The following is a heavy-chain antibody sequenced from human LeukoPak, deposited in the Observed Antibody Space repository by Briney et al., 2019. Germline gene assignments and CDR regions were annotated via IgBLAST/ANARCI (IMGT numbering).Heavy chain of an antibody. J-gene: IGHJ4*02. Sequence: GGSLRLSCAASGFTFSDYAMAWVRQAPGQALEWVLAISGGGASTYYADSVKGRFTISRDNSKNTLFLEMSSLRAEDSAPYYCAKASSAHRPYFFDSWGQGTLVTVSS. CDR1: GFTFSDYA. D-gene: IGHD4/OR15-4a*01. CDR2: ISGGGAST. CDR3: AKASSAHRPYFFDS. V-gene: IGHV3-23*01.